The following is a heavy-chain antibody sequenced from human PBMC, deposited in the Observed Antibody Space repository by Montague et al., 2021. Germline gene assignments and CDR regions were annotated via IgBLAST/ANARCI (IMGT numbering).Heavy chain of an antibody. CDR3: ATRGVVTGWFDP. CDR1: GGSFSGYY. D-gene: IGHD2-21*02. V-gene: IGHV4-34*01. CDR2: SNHVESN. Sequence: SETLSLTCAVYGGSFSGYYWRWICQSPGKWLGWVGESNHVESNYYNPSLKSRVTRSVDTSKNQFSLKLSSVTAAVTAGYHCATRGVVTGWFDPWGQGTLVS. J-gene: IGHJ5*02.